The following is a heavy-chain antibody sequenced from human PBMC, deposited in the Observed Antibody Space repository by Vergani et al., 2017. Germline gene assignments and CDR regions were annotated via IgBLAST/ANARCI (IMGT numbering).Heavy chain of an antibody. V-gene: IGHV4-61*02. J-gene: IGHJ3*02. Sequence: QVQLQESGPGLVKPSQTLSLTCTVSGGSISSGSYYWSWIRQPAGKGLGWIGRIYTSGSTNYNPSLKSRVTLSVDTSKNQFSLKLSSVTAADTAVYYCARDRALYDYVWGSYRHESKGFDIWGQGTMVTVSS. CDR1: GGSISSGSYY. CDR3: ARDRALYDYVWGSYRHESKGFDI. D-gene: IGHD3-16*02. CDR2: IYTSGST.